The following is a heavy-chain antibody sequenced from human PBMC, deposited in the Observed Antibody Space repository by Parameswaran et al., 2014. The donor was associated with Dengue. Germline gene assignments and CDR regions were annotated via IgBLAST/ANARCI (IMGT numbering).Heavy chain of an antibody. J-gene: IGHJ4*02. V-gene: IGHV5-51*01. D-gene: IGHD1-14*01. Sequence: VRQMPGKGLEWMGIIYPGDSDTRYSPSFQGQVTISADKSISTAYLQWSSLKASDTAMYYCARANRYETYYFDYWGQGTLVTVSS. CDR3: ARANRYETYYFDY. CDR2: IYPGDSDT.